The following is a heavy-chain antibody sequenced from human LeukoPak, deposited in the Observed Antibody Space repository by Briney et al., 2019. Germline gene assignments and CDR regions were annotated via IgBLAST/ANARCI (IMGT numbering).Heavy chain of an antibody. J-gene: IGHJ3*02. CDR3: AGYYDSSGYYYGAFDI. CDR1: CGSFSGYY. Sequence: PSETLSLTCAVYCGSFSGYYWSWIRQPPGKGLEWIGEINHSGSTNYNPSLKSRVTISVDTSKNQFSLKLSSVTAADTAVYYCAGYYDSSGYYYGAFDIWGQGTMVTVSS. D-gene: IGHD3-22*01. V-gene: IGHV4-34*01. CDR2: INHSGST.